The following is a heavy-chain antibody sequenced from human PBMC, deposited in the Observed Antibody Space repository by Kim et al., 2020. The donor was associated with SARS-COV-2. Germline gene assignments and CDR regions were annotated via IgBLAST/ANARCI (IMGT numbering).Heavy chain of an antibody. CDR1: GGSISSSSYY. V-gene: IGHV4-39*01. CDR2: IYYSGST. Sequence: SETLSLTCTVSGGSISSSSYYWGWIRQPPGKGLEWIGSIYYSGSTYYNPSLKSRVTISVDTSTNQFSLKLSSVTAADTAVYYCARLDHIGLAGGLGDYWGQGTLVTVSS. J-gene: IGHJ4*02. D-gene: IGHD3-16*01. CDR3: ARLDHIGLAGGLGDY.